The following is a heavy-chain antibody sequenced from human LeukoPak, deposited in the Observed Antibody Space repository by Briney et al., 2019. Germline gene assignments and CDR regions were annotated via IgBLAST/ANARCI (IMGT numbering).Heavy chain of an antibody. CDR2: ISGNDGST. CDR1: GFAFSSYA. D-gene: IGHD6-13*01. Sequence: GGSLRLSCAASGFAFSSYAMIWVRQAPGKGLEWVSGISGNDGSTFYADSVKGRFTISRDNSKNTLYLQMNSLRAEDTAVYYCAKYARKIAAAVSWFDPWGQGTLVTVSS. V-gene: IGHV3-23*01. CDR3: AKYARKIAAAVSWFDP. J-gene: IGHJ5*02.